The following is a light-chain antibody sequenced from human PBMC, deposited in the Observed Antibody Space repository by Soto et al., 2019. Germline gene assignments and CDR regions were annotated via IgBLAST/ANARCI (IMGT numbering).Light chain of an antibody. CDR3: QQYGSSGT. CDR1: HSVTTH. J-gene: IGKJ1*01. V-gene: IGKV3-20*01. CDR2: DAS. Sequence: EIVLTQSPATLSSFPGDRVTLSCRASHSVTTHLAWFQQRPGQTPRLLIYDASTRAPGIPARFSGSGSGTDFTLTISRLEPEDFAVYYCQQYGSSGTFGQGTKVDIK.